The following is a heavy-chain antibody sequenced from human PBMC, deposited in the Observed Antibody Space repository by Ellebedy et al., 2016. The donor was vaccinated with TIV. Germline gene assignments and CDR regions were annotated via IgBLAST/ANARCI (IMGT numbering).Heavy chain of an antibody. CDR2: IYNVELT. Sequence: MPSETLSLTCSLSGSSITTYYWSWIRQPPGKGLEWMGSIYNVELTNYIPSLTSRTSISIDTSKKQFSLNLTSVTVADTALYFCARRLRVLLRTDYFFYMDVWGKGTTAIVSS. CDR3: ARRLRVLLRTDYFFYMDV. V-gene: IGHV4-59*01. D-gene: IGHD2-15*01. J-gene: IGHJ6*03. CDR1: GSSITTYY.